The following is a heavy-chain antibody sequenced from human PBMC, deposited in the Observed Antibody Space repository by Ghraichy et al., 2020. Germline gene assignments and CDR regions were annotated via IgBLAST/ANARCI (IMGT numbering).Heavy chain of an antibody. CDR2: IYYSGST. CDR1: GGSISSYY. Sequence: SETLSLTCTVSGGSISSYYWSWIRQPPGKGLEWIGYIYYSGSTNYNPSLKSRVTISVDTSKNQFSLKLSSVTAADTAVYYCARDPIPLLNWGQGTLVTVSS. CDR3: ARDPIPLLN. J-gene: IGHJ4*02. V-gene: IGHV4-59*01. D-gene: IGHD2-15*01.